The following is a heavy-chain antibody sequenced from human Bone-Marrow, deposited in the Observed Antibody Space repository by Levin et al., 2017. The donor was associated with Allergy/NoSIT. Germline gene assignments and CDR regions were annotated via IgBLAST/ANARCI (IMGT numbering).Heavy chain of an antibody. Sequence: GASVKVSCKASKGTFGSSIITWVRQAPGQGLEWMGRIIPTLNITKSAQKLQGRVTITADKSTNTAYMELRSLRFEDTAVYYCVRDSDSYASGGPYWGQGTLVTVSS. J-gene: IGHJ4*02. V-gene: IGHV1-69*04. CDR2: IIPTLNIT. CDR3: VRDSDSYASGGPY. CDR1: KGTFGSSI. D-gene: IGHD3-10*01.